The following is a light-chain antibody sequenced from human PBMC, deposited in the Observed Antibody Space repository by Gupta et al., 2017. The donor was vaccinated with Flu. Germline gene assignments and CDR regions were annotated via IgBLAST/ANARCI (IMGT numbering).Light chain of an antibody. Sequence: GERVTLSCRASQSVTTNLAWYKQKPGQAPRLLIYGASTRDTGIPARFSGSGSGTEFTLTISSRQSEDFAVYYCQQYNNWPPITFGQGTRLEIK. J-gene: IGKJ5*01. CDR3: QQYNNWPPIT. CDR1: QSVTTN. CDR2: GAS. V-gene: IGKV3-15*01.